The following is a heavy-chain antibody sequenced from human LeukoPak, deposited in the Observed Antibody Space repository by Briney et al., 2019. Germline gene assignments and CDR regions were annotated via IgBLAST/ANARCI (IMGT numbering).Heavy chain of an antibody. CDR2: IYYSGST. Sequence: SETLSLTCTVSGGSISSYYWSWIRQPPGKGLEWIGYIYYSGSTNYNPSLKSRVTISVDTSKNQFSLKLSSVTAADTAVYYCARVSGDTVFGVVIPKGTFDYWGQGTLVTVSS. CDR1: GGSISSYY. D-gene: IGHD3-3*01. CDR3: ARVSGDTVFGVVIPKGTFDY. J-gene: IGHJ4*02. V-gene: IGHV4-59*01.